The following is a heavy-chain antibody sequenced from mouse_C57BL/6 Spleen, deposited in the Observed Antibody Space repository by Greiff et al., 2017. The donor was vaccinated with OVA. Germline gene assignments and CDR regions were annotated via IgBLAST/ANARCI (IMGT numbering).Heavy chain of an antibody. Sequence: VQLKESGGGLVKPGGSLKLSCAASGFTFSDYGMHWVRQAPEKGLEWVAYISSGSSTIYYADTVKGRFTISRDNAKNTLFLKMTSLRSEDTAMDYCCIYYDYDGYYFDYWGQGTTLTVSS. CDR3: CIYYDYDGYYFDY. J-gene: IGHJ2*01. V-gene: IGHV5-17*01. CDR2: ISSGSSTI. D-gene: IGHD2-4*01. CDR1: GFTFSDYG.